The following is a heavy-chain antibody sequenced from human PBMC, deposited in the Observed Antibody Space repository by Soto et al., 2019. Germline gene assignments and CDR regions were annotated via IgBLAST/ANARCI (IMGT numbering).Heavy chain of an antibody. Sequence: QVQLVQSGAEVKKPGSSVKVSCNASGGTFSSYAISWVRQAPGQGLEWMGGIIPISGTANYAQKFQGRVTITADESTSTAYTELSSLRSEDTAVYYCARSQGSSTSLEIYYYYYYGMDVWGQGTTVTVSS. CDR2: IIPISGTA. J-gene: IGHJ6*02. CDR1: GGTFSSYA. V-gene: IGHV1-69*01. D-gene: IGHD2-2*01. CDR3: ARSQGSSTSLEIYYYYYYGMDV.